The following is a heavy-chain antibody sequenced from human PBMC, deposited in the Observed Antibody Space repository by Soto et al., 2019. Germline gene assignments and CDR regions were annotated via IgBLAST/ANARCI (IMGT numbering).Heavy chain of an antibody. J-gene: IGHJ6*02. CDR2: IIPIFGTA. V-gene: IGHV1-69*06. CDR1: GGTFSSYA. Sequence: AASVKVSCKASGGTFSSYAIXWVRQAPGQGLEWMGGIIPIFGTANYAQKFQGRVTITADKSTSTAYMELSSLRSEDTAVYYCARAVTMVRGVIITPTESYYYYGMDVWGQGTTVTVSS. D-gene: IGHD3-10*01. CDR3: ARAVTMVRGVIITPTESYYYYGMDV.